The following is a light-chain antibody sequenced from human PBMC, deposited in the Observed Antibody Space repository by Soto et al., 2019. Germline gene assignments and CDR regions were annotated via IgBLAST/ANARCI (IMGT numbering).Light chain of an antibody. CDR2: ESS. CDR1: QSISPF. V-gene: IGKV1-39*01. J-gene: IGKJ5*01. Sequence: IQLAQSKTSLSASVGDRVTITCLASQSISPFLNWYQCKPGKPPKLLIYESSNLRGGVSSRFSGSGSGTDFTLTIDRLQSDDFATYYCQHSSSELITFGQGTLLEIK. CDR3: QHSSSELIT.